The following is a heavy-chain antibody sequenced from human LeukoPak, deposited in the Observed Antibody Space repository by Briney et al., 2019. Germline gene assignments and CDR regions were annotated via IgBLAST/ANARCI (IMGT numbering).Heavy chain of an antibody. V-gene: IGHV5-51*01. Sequence: GESLKISCKGSGYNFATYWIGWVRQMPGKGLEWMGIFYPDDSDNRYSTSFQGHVTISVDKSISTAYLQWNSLKASDTAMYYCVRHVNWESGYFDYWGQGTLVTVSS. D-gene: IGHD7-27*01. CDR2: FYPDDSDN. CDR3: VRHVNWESGYFDY. J-gene: IGHJ4*02. CDR1: GYNFATYW.